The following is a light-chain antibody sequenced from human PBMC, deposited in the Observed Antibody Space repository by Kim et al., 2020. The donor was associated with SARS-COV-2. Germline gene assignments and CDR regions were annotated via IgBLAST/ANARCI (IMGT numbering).Light chain of an antibody. J-gene: IGLJ3*02. CDR2: YDS. CDR1: NIGGYS. Sequence: SYELTQPPSVSVAPGQTARITCGRNNIGGYSVHWYQQKPGQAPVVVIYYDSDRPSGIPERFSGSNSGNTATLTISRVEAGDEADYYCQMWDSSSDLVFGGGTKLTVL. CDR3: QMWDSSSDLV. V-gene: IGLV3-21*04.